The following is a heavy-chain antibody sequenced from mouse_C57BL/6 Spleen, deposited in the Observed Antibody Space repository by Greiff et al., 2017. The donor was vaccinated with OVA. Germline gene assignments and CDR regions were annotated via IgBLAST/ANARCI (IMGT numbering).Heavy chain of an antibody. CDR2: ISYDGSN. J-gene: IGHJ2*01. D-gene: IGHD4-1*01. CDR3: ARELANWDPYYFDY. CDR1: GYSITSGYY. V-gene: IGHV3-6*01. Sequence: DVQLQESGPGLVKPSQSLSLTCSVTGYSITSGYYWNWIRQFPGNKLEWMGYISYDGSNNYNPSLKNRISITRDTSKNQFFLKLNSVTTEDTATYYCARELANWDPYYFDYWGQGTTLTVSS.